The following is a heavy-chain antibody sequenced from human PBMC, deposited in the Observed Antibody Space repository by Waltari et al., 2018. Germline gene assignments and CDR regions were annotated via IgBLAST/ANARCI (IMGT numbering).Heavy chain of an antibody. D-gene: IGHD1-26*01. CDR2: VIPIFGTS. CDR3: ARGGEPFGRTFDY. CDR1: GGTFSSYA. V-gene: IGHV1-69*01. Sequence: QVQLVQSGAAVKKPGSSVKVSCKASGGTFSSYAISWVRQAPGQGLEWMGGVIPIFGTSNSAQKCQGRVTITADESTSTAYMELSSLRSEDTAVYYCARGGEPFGRTFDYWGQGTLVTVSS. J-gene: IGHJ4*02.